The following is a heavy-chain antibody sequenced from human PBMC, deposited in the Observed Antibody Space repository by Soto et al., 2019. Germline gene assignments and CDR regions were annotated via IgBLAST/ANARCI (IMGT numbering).Heavy chain of an antibody. J-gene: IGHJ4*02. CDR3: ARDNNRPLDY. CDR2: IHYSGST. CDR1: GDSISSYY. D-gene: IGHD1-1*01. V-gene: IGHV4-59*12. Sequence: PSETLSLTCTVSGDSISSYYWSWIRQPPGKGLEWIGYIHYSGSTNYNPSLKSRLTLTTDTSTSTVYMELSSLRSEDTAIYYCARDNNRPLDYWGPGTLVTVSS.